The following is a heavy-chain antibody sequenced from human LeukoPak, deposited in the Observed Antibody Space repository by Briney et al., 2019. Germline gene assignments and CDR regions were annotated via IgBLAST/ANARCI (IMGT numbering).Heavy chain of an antibody. J-gene: IGHJ4*02. D-gene: IGHD6-13*01. Sequence: PGGSLRLSCAASGFMLSTYWMTWVRQAPGKGPEWVANIKPDGSETYYVDPVKGRFTISRDNAKNLLYLQMNSLRGEDAAVYYCGGFGYEAAVDLWGQGTLVTVSS. CDR1: GFMLSTYW. CDR2: IKPDGSET. CDR3: GGFGYEAAVDL. V-gene: IGHV3-7*01.